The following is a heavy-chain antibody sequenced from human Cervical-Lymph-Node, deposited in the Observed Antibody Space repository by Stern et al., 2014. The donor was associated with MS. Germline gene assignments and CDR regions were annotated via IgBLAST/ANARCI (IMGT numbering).Heavy chain of an antibody. V-gene: IGHV5-51*03. CDR1: GYRFINNW. CDR3: ARWSVACDS. J-gene: IGHJ4*02. Sequence: EVQLVESGAEVRKPGDSLKISCKTSGYRFINNWIAWVRQVPGKGLEWIGIIYPGDSAGRYSPSFQGYVTISVDKSINTAYLQWGSLKASDSAIYYCARWSVACDSWGQGALVTVSS. CDR2: IYPGDSAG. D-gene: IGHD2-21*01.